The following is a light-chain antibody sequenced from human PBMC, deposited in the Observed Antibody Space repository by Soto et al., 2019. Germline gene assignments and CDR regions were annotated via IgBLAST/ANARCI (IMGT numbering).Light chain of an antibody. CDR2: ENN. CDR3: GTWDSSLSAGV. CDR1: SSNIGNNY. V-gene: IGLV1-51*02. J-gene: IGLJ1*01. Sequence: QSVLKQAPSGSAAAGEKGTISCSGSSSNIGNNYVSWYQQLPGTAPKLLIYENNKRPSGIPDRFSGSKSGTSATLGITGLQTGDEADYYCGTWDSSLSAGVFGTGTKVTVL.